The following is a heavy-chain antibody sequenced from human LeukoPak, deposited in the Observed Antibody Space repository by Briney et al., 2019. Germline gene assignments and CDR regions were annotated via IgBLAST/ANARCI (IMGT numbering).Heavy chain of an antibody. V-gene: IGHV3-23*01. D-gene: IGHD7-27*01. CDR1: GFTFSSYA. J-gene: IGHJ4*02. Sequence: GGSLRLSCAASGFTFSSYAMSWVRQAPGKGLEWVSAISGSGGSTYYASSVKGRFTIPRDNSKNTLYLQMNSLRAEDTAVYYCAKATRLGTLDYWGQGTLVTVFS. CDR2: ISGSGGST. CDR3: AKATRLGTLDY.